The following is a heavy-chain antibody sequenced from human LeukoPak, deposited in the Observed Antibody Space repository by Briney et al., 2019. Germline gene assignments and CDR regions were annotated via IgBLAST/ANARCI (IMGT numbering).Heavy chain of an antibody. D-gene: IGHD3-3*01. J-gene: IGHJ3*02. CDR3: ARHITIFGVVVRSGAFDI. CDR1: GYTFTSYG. CDR2: ISAYNGNT. Sequence: GASVKVSCKASGYTFTSYGISWVRQAPGQGLEWMGWISAYNGNTNYAQKLQGRVTMTTDTSTSTAYMELRSLRSDDTAVYYCARHITIFGVVVRSGAFDIWGQGTMVTVFS. V-gene: IGHV1-18*01.